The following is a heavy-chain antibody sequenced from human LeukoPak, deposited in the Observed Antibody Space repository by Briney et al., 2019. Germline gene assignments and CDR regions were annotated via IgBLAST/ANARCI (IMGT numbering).Heavy chain of an antibody. J-gene: IGHJ2*01. CDR1: GASLSSTSHY. Sequence: SETLSLTCTVSGASLSSTSHYWGWIRQPPGKGLEWIGSMYYRGSTYYNPSLESRVTISLDTSKNQFSLWLSSVTAADTAVYYCARDPLRNWYFDLWGRGTLVTVSS. D-gene: IGHD4-17*01. CDR2: MYYRGST. V-gene: IGHV4-39*07. CDR3: ARDPLRNWYFDL.